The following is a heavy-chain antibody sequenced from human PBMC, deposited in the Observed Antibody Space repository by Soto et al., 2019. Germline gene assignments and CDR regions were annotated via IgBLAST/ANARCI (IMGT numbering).Heavy chain of an antibody. J-gene: IGHJ6*02. CDR1: GFSFSSYA. V-gene: IGHV3-23*01. Sequence: EVQLLESGGGLVQPGGSLRLSCAASGFSFSSYAMSWVRQAPGKGREWVSIISAGGDSTYYADSVKGRFTNSRDNSKNTLYLQMNSLRVEDTAVYYCAKDPGHYYYGMDVWGQGTTVTVSS. CDR2: ISAGGDST. CDR3: AKDPGHYYYGMDV.